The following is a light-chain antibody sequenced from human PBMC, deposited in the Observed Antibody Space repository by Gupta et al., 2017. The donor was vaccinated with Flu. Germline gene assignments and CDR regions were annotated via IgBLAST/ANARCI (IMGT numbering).Light chain of an antibody. V-gene: IGLV2-23*02. CDR2: EVG. Sequence: ITISCTGTNGDVGGDLVVCWNKQPAAKTHILILYEVGKRSAGVASRFSASKSGNTASLTISGRAGEDGGFYYCCSDATGDCYVFGGGTKVTVL. CDR3: CSDATGDCYV. CDR1: NGDVGGDLV. J-gene: IGLJ2*01.